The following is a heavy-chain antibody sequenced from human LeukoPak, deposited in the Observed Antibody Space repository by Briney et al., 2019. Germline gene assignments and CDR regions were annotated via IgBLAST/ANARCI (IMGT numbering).Heavy chain of an antibody. CDR2: MYSSGST. CDR3: ARGGEATVVTM. D-gene: IGHD4-23*01. J-gene: IGHJ4*02. Sequence: PSETLSLTCTVSGGSINSYYWTWIRQSAGKGLEWIGRMYSSGSTNYNPSLKSRVSMSVDTSKNQFSVKLTSVTAADTAVYYCARGGEATVVTMWGQGILVTVSS. CDR1: GGSINSYY. V-gene: IGHV4-4*07.